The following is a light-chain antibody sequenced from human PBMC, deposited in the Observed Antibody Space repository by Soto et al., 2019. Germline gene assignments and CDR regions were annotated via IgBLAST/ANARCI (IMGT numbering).Light chain of an antibody. J-gene: IGKJ4*01. CDR2: AAS. CDR1: QSISSW. CDR3: QQATSFPLT. V-gene: IGKV1-12*01. Sequence: DIPMPKSPSSLSASVGDRVTITCRASQSISSWLAWYQQKPGKAPNLLIFAASSLQSGVPSRFSGSGSGTDFTLTISSLQPEDFATYYCQQATSFPLTFGGGTKVDIK.